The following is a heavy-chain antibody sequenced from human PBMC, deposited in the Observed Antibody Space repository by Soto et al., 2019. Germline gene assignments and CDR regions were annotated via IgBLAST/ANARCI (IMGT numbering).Heavy chain of an antibody. CDR1: GGSFSGYY. V-gene: IGHV4-34*01. CDR3: ARRRVIRFLEWLPNWFDP. D-gene: IGHD3-3*01. J-gene: IGHJ5*02. Sequence: QVQLQQWGAGLLKPSETLSLTCAVYGGSFSGYYWSWIRQPPGKGLEWIGEINHSGSTNYNPSLKSGVTISVDTSKNQFSLKLSSVTAADTAVYYCARRRVIRFLEWLPNWFDPWGQGTMVPVSS. CDR2: INHSGST.